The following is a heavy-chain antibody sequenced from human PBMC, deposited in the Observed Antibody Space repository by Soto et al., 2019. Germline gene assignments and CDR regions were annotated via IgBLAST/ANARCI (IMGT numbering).Heavy chain of an antibody. Sequence: QVQLVQSGAEVKKPGASVKVSCKTSGYTFNGYGINWVRQAPGHGLEWMGWISVFNGNTKYGQNIQDRVIMTTDTSTSTAYMELRSLRSDVTAVYFCGIDGSGGIIDAWGQGTMLIVSS. CDR2: ISVFNGNT. V-gene: IGHV1-18*01. CDR3: GIDGSGGIIDA. J-gene: IGHJ3*01. D-gene: IGHD2-15*01. CDR1: GYTFNGYG.